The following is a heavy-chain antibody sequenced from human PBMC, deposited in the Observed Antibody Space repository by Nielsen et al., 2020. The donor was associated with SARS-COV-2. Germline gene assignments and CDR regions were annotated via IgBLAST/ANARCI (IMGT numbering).Heavy chain of an antibody. J-gene: IGHJ5*02. CDR3: ARIRNYDYVWGSFGWFDP. Sequence: SGPTLVKPTQTLTLTCTFSGFSLSTSGMCVSWIRQPPGKALEWLALIDWDDDKYYSTSLKTRLTISKDTSKNQVVLTMTNMDPVDTATYYCARIRNYDYVWGSFGWFDPWGQGTLVTVSS. V-gene: IGHV2-70*01. CDR2: IDWDDDK. D-gene: IGHD3-16*01. CDR1: GFSLSTSGMC.